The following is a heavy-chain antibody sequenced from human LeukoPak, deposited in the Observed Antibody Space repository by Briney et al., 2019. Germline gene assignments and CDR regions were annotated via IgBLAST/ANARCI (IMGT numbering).Heavy chain of an antibody. D-gene: IGHD3-22*01. J-gene: IGHJ4*02. V-gene: IGHV3-21*03. CDR2: ISSRSSYI. Sequence: GGSLRLSCAASGFIFSNYSMNWVRQAPGKGLEWVSSISSRSSYIYDADSVKGRFTISRDNAKNSLYLQMNSLKTEDTAVYYCTTDWHYYDSSGYSLLDYWGQGTLVTVSS. CDR1: GFIFSNYS. CDR3: TTDWHYYDSSGYSLLDY.